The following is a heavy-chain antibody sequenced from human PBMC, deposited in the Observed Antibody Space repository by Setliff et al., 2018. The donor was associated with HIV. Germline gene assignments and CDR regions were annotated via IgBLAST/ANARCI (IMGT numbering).Heavy chain of an antibody. CDR2: IDQDGSEK. Sequence: GGSLRLSCAASRFTFNDYWMLWVRQAPGKGLEWVANIDQDGSEKNHVDSVKGRFTISRDNAKNTMYLQMNSLRAEDTAVYYCARGGVGSTGLDSWGQGTPVTVSS. V-gene: IGHV3-7*01. CDR3: ARGGVGSTGLDS. D-gene: IGHD3-3*01. J-gene: IGHJ4*02. CDR1: RFTFNDYW.